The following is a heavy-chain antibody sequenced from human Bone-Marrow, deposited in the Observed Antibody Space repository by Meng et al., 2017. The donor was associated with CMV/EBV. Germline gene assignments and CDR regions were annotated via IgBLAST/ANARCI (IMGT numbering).Heavy chain of an antibody. D-gene: IGHD4-11*01. J-gene: IGHJ5*02. CDR3: ARGIGRLQQPLTP. Sequence: KVSCKGSGYSFTSYWIGWVRQMPGKGLEWMGIIYPGDSDTRYSPSFQGQVTISADKSISTAYLQWSSLKASDTAMYYCARGIGRLQQPLTPWGQGTLVTVSS. CDR1: GYSFTSYW. CDR2: IYPGDSDT. V-gene: IGHV5-51*01.